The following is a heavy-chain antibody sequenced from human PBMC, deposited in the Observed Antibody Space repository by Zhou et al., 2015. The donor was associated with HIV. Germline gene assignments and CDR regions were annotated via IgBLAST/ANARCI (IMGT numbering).Heavy chain of an antibody. CDR2: IIPIFGTA. V-gene: IGHV1-69*01. CDR1: GGTFSSYA. D-gene: IGHD6-13*01. Sequence: QVQLVQSGAEVKKPGSSVKVSCKASGGTFSSYAISWVRQAPGQGLEWMGGIIPIFGTANYAQKFQGRVTITADESTSTAYMELSSLRSEDTAVYYCARGHNGGSSSSWYAGPGDAFDIWGQGTMVTVSS. CDR3: ARGHNGGSSSSWYAGPGDAFDI. J-gene: IGHJ3*02.